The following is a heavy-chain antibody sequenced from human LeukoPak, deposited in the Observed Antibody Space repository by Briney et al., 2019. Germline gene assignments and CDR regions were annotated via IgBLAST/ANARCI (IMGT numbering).Heavy chain of an antibody. Sequence: PSETLSLTCTVSGGCISSYYWSWIRQPAGKGLEWIGRIYTSGSTNYNPSLKSRVTMSVDTSKNRFSLKLSSVTAADTAVYYCARDKKVRGYDGMDVWGQGTTVTVSS. V-gene: IGHV4-4*07. D-gene: IGHD3-10*01. CDR2: IYTSGST. CDR3: ARDKKVRGYDGMDV. J-gene: IGHJ6*02. CDR1: GGCISSYY.